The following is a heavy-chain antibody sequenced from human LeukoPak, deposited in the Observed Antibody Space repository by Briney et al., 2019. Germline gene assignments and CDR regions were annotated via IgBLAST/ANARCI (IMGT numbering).Heavy chain of an antibody. CDR3: ARLAATGYYFDY. J-gene: IGHJ4*02. D-gene: IGHD6-13*01. Sequence: PGGSLRLSCAASGFTFSDYYMSWIRQAPGKGLEWVSYISSSSTYKNYADSVKGRFTISRDNAENSLFLLMNSLRAEDTAVYYCARLAATGYYFDYWGQGTLVTVSS. V-gene: IGHV3-11*03. CDR1: GFTFSDYY. CDR2: ISSSSTYK.